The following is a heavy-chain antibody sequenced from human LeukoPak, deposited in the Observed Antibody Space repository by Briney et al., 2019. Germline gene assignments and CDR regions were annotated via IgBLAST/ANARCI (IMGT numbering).Heavy chain of an antibody. D-gene: IGHD3-16*02. CDR1: GFTFSSYA. V-gene: IGHV3-23*01. CDR3: AKSAYDYVWGSYRYDY. J-gene: IGHJ4*02. Sequence: PGGSLRLSCAASGFTFSSYAMSWVRQAPGKGLEWVSAISGSGGSTYYADSVKGRFTISRDNSKNTLYLQMNSLRAEDTAVYYCAKSAYDYVWGSYRYDYWGQGTLVTVSS. CDR2: ISGSGGST.